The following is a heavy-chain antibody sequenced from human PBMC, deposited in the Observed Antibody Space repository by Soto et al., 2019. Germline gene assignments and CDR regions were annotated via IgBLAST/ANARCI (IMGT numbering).Heavy chain of an antibody. CDR2: ISSRNSYT. Sequence: GGSLRLSCAASGFTFSDYYMTWIRQAPGKGLEWVSYISSRNSYTKYADSVKGRFTISRDNAKNSLYLQMNSLRDEDTAVYYCARDRSGYDGYWGQGTLVTVSS. D-gene: IGHD5-12*01. V-gene: IGHV3-11*06. J-gene: IGHJ4*02. CDR1: GFTFSDYY. CDR3: ARDRSGYDGY.